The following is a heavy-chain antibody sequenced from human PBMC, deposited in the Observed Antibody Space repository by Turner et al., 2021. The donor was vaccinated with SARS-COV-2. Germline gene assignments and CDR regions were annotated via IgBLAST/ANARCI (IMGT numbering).Heavy chain of an antibody. CDR2: IDYSGST. V-gene: IGHV4-39*01. CDR3: ARAPIMIRFGSVTGYSDY. Sequence: QRQRPESGPRRVNPTESRSPTCTVCGGASSSSSYYWGWNRQPPGKGLEWIGSIDYSGSTDYNPSRKSTVTISVDKSKNQFSLKLSSVTAADTAVYYCARAPIMIRFGSVTGYSDYWGQGTMVTVSS. J-gene: IGHJ4*02. CDR1: GGASSSSSYY. D-gene: IGHD3-16*01.